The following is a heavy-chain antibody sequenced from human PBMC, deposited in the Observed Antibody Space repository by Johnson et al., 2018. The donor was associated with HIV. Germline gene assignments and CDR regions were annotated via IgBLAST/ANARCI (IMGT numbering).Heavy chain of an antibody. V-gene: IGHV3-9*01. CDR3: AKAELIRFGELNDGFDI. CDR1: GFTFVSYA. D-gene: IGHD3-10*01. J-gene: IGHJ3*02. Sequence: VQLVESGGGLVQPGGSLRLSCAASGFTFVSYAMSWVRQAPGKGLEWVSGISWNSGSIGYADSVKGRFTISRDNAKNTLYLQMNSLRAEDTAVYYCAKAELIRFGELNDGFDIWGQGTMVTVSS. CDR2: ISWNSGSI.